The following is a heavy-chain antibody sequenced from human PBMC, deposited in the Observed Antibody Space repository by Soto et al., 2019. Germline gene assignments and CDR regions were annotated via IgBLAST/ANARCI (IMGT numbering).Heavy chain of an antibody. V-gene: IGHV1-8*01. Sequence: GAPVKVSCKASGYTFTSYDINWVRQATGQGLEWMGWMSPNSGNTGYAQKFQGRVTMTRNTSISTAYMELSSLRSEDTAVYYCAIVPRHCSSTNCSLRSWDQGPRVIVSS. D-gene: IGHD2-2*01. CDR2: MSPNSGNT. J-gene: IGHJ5*02. CDR1: GYTFTSYD. CDR3: AIVPRHCSSTNCSLRS.